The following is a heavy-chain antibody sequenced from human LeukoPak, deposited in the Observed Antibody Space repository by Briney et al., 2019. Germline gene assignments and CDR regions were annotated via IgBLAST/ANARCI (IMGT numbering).Heavy chain of an antibody. D-gene: IGHD3-3*01. CDR3: ARDEAIFGAGYYYGMDV. J-gene: IGHJ6*02. CDR1: GDSINSGGHF. Sequence: PSETLSLTCTVSGDSINSGGHFWSWIRQHPGKGLEWIGYINCSGSTYYNPSLKSRVTISVDTSQNQFSLKLSSVTAADTAMYYCARDEAIFGAGYYYGMDVWGQGTTVTVSS. V-gene: IGHV4-31*03. CDR2: INCSGST.